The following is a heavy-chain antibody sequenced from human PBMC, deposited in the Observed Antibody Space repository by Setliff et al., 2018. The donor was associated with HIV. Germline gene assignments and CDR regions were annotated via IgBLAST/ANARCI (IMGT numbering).Heavy chain of an antibody. Sequence: SETLSLTCAVSGYSISTAYYWAWIRQSPGKGLEWIGGFHHSGSAHYNPSLKSRVTISGRTSKNQFSLTLTSVTAADTAIYYCARQGAGYYYDSSDYYTGNGFDMWGQGTMVTVSS. CDR1: GYSISTAYY. CDR3: ARQGAGYYYDSSDYYTGNGFDM. V-gene: IGHV4-38-2*01. J-gene: IGHJ3*02. D-gene: IGHD3-22*01. CDR2: FHHSGSA.